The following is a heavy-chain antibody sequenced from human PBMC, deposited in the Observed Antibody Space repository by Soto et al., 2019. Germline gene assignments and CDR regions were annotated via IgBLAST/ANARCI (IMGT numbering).Heavy chain of an antibody. Sequence: GGSLRLSCAASGFTFSSYAMSWVRQAPGKGLEWVSAISGSGGTTYYADSVKGRFTISRDNSKNTLYLQMNSLRAEDTAVFYCAKADRTGSGWCSYYYYGMDVWGQGTTVTVSS. D-gene: IGHD6-19*01. CDR3: AKADRTGSGWCSYYYYGMDV. CDR2: ISGSGGTT. CDR1: GFTFSSYA. J-gene: IGHJ6*02. V-gene: IGHV3-23*01.